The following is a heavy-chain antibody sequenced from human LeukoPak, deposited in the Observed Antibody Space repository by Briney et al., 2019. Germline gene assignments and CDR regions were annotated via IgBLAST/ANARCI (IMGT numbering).Heavy chain of an antibody. CDR1: DFTFNNYG. J-gene: IGHJ6*03. V-gene: IGHV3-23*01. CDR3: AKRRGLELLYYYSMDV. Sequence: GGSLRLSCVASDFTFNNYGMSWHRQAPGKLLQRASAISGSGGSTYYADSVKGRFTISRDNSKNTLYLHMNSLRAGDTAVYYCAKRRGLELLYYYSMDVWGKGTTVTVSS. CDR2: ISGSGGST. D-gene: IGHD1-7*01.